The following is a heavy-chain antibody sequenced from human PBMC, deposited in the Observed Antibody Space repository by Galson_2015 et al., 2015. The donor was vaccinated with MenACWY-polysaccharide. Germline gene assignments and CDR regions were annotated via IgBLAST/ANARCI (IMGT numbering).Heavy chain of an antibody. D-gene: IGHD2-2*01. CDR1: GSRFSNSG. CDR2: IQYDGSNK. Sequence: SLRLSCAASGSRFSNSGIHWVRQAPGKGLEWVAVIQYDGSNKVYADSVKGRFTISRDNSKNTVFLEMNTLGVEDTAVYYCAREGSRSVFHAFDIWGQGTMVTV. V-gene: IGHV3-33*01. CDR3: AREGSRSVFHAFDI. J-gene: IGHJ3*02.